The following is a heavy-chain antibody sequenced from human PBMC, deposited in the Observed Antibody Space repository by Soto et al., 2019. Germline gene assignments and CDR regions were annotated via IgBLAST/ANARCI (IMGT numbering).Heavy chain of an antibody. V-gene: IGHV6-1*01. CDR3: ARSWFGHQVHWFDS. CDR2: TYYRSKWYD. J-gene: IGHJ5*01. Sequence: PSQTLSLTCAISGDSVSSNTVAWNWIRQSPSRGLEWLGRTYYRSKWYDDYAESVKSRITINPDTSKNQFSLHLNSVTPEDTAVYYRARSWFGHQVHWFDSWGQGTLVTVS. D-gene: IGHD3-16*01. CDR1: GDSVSSNTVA.